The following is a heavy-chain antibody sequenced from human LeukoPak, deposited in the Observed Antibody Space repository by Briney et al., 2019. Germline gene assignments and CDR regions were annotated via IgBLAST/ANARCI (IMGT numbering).Heavy chain of an antibody. CDR2: INHSGST. CDR3: ARARGIVVVPAALDYYYYGMDV. Sequence: SETLSLTCTVSGGSISSYYWSWIRQPPGKGLEWIGEINHSGSTNYNPSLKSRVTISVDTSKNQFSLKLSSVTAADTAVYYCARARGIVVVPAALDYYYYGMDVWGQGTTVTVSS. J-gene: IGHJ6*02. D-gene: IGHD2-2*01. CDR1: GGSISSYY. V-gene: IGHV4-34*01.